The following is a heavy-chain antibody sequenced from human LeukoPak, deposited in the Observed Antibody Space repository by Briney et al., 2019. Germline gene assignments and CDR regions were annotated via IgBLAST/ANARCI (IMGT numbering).Heavy chain of an antibody. Sequence: GGSLRLSCAASGFTVSSNYMSWVRQAPGKGLEWVSVIYSGGSTYYADSVKGRFTISRDNSKNTLYLQMNSLRAEDTAVYYCARGVGQWLVQGYFDCWGQGTLVTVSS. J-gene: IGHJ4*02. V-gene: IGHV3-66*01. CDR3: ARGVGQWLVQGYFDC. CDR1: GFTVSSNY. CDR2: IYSGGST. D-gene: IGHD6-19*01.